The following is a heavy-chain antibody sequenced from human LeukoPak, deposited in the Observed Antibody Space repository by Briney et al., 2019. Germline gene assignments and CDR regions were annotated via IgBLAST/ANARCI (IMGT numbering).Heavy chain of an antibody. CDR1: GFTVTSNY. CDR2: IYSGGST. V-gene: IGHV3-66*01. J-gene: IGHJ5*02. D-gene: IGHD5-24*01. Sequence: PGGSLRLSCVASGFTVTSNYMSWVRHAPGKGLEWGSVIYSGGSTYYADSLKGRFTISTDNSTNTPYLQMNSLRAEDAAVYYCAREGEERHFDPWGKGTLVTVSS. CDR3: AREGEERHFDP.